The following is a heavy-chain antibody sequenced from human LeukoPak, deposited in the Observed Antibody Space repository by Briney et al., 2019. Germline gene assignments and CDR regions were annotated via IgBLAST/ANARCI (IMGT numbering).Heavy chain of an antibody. D-gene: IGHD6-19*01. CDR3: ACRKRSIAVAGTSDY. CDR2: ISSSSSYI. V-gene: IGHV3-21*01. J-gene: IGHJ4*02. Sequence: PGGSLRLSCAASGFTFSSYSMNWVRQAPGEGLEWVSSISSSSSYIYYADSVKGRFTISRDNAKNSLYLQMNSLRAEDTAVYYCACRKRSIAVAGTSDYWGQGTLVTVSS. CDR1: GFTFSSYS.